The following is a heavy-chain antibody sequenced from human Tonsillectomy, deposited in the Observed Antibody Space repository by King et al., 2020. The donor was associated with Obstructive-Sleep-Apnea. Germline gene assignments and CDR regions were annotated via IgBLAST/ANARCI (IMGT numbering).Heavy chain of an antibody. CDR3: SSDPGPSDY. CDR1: GFTFSSYW. V-gene: IGHV3-7*05. CDR2: IKQDGSEK. Sequence: VQLVESGGGLVQPGGSLRLSCAASGFTFSSYWMTWVRQAPGKGLEWVANIKQDGSEKYYVDSVKGRFTISRDNAKNSLYLQMNSLTAEDTAVYYCSSDPGPSDYWGQGTLVTVSS. J-gene: IGHJ4*02.